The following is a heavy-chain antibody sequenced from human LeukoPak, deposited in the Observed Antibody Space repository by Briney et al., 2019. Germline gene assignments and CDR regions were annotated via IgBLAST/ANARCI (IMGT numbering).Heavy chain of an antibody. CDR1: GGSISNGYY. J-gene: IGHJ5*01. CDR3: ARAPRQSSWYDS. V-gene: IGHV4-38-2*02. Sequence: SEILSLTCTVSGGSISNGYYWGWIRQPPGKGLEWIGTMYHSGSTYYTPSLQSRVTISIDTSTNEVSLRLTSVTATDTAVYFCARAPRQSSWYDSWGQGTLVTVSS. CDR2: MYHSGST. D-gene: IGHD6-13*01.